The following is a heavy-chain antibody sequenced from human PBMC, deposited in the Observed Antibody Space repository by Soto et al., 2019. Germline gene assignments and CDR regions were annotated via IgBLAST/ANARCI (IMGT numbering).Heavy chain of an antibody. V-gene: IGHV3-23*01. CDR1: GFTFSSYA. CDR2: ISGSGGST. Sequence: GGSLRLSCAASGFTFSSYAMSWVRQAPGKGLEWVSAISGSGGSTYYADSVKGRFTISRDNSKNTLYLQMNSLRAEDTAVYYCAKEGYDFWSGYYGYYGMDVWGQGTTVTVSS. J-gene: IGHJ6*02. D-gene: IGHD3-3*01. CDR3: AKEGYDFWSGYYGYYGMDV.